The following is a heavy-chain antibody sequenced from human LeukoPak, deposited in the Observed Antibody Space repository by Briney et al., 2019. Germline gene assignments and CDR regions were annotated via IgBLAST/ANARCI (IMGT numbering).Heavy chain of an antibody. Sequence: SETLSLTCTVSGDSITSYYWSWIRQSAEKGLEWIGRIYTTGTTNYNPSLKGRVTVSVDTSKNQFFLKLRSVTAADTAVYYCARMYSSSWYYFDYWGQGTLVTVSS. V-gene: IGHV4-4*07. J-gene: IGHJ4*02. CDR2: IYTTGTT. D-gene: IGHD6-13*01. CDR1: GDSITSYY. CDR3: ARMYSSSWYYFDY.